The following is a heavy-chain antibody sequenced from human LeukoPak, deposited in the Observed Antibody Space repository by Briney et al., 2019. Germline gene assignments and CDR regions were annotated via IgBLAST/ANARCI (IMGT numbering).Heavy chain of an antibody. J-gene: IGHJ3*02. CDR1: GGSISSGSYY. Sequence: SETLSLTCTVSGGSISSGSYYWGWIRQPPGKGLEWIGYIYYIGSTNYNPSLKSRVTISVDTSKNQFSLKLSSVTAADTAVYYCASSSMPYGGDAFDIWGQGTTVTVSS. V-gene: IGHV4-61*01. D-gene: IGHD2/OR15-2a*01. CDR2: IYYIGST. CDR3: ASSSMPYGGDAFDI.